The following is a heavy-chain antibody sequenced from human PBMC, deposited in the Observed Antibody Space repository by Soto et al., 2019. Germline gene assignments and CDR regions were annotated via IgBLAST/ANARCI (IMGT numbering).Heavy chain of an antibody. CDR2: INHSGST. Sequence: PSETLSLTCAVYGGSFSGYYWSWIRQPPGKGLEWIGEINHSGSTNYNPSLKSRVTISVDTSKKQFSLKLSSVTCADTDVYYCARGSWARYYGSGSYYPYYYYGMDVWGQGTTVTVSS. J-gene: IGHJ6*02. CDR1: GGSFSGYY. D-gene: IGHD3-10*01. V-gene: IGHV4-34*01. CDR3: ARGSWARYYGSGSYYPYYYYGMDV.